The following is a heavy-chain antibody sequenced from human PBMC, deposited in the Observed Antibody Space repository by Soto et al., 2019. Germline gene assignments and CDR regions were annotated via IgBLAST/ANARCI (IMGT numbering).Heavy chain of an antibody. Sequence: QVQLVESGGGVVQPGRSLRLSCAASGFTFSSYGMHWVRQAPGKGLEWVAVISYDGSNKYYADSVKGRFTISRDNSKNTLYLQMNSLRAEDTAVYYCAKEYRTQLWPSHYYGMHVWGQGTTVTVSS. CDR3: AKEYRTQLWPSHYYGMHV. CDR2: ISYDGSNK. V-gene: IGHV3-30*18. D-gene: IGHD5-18*01. J-gene: IGHJ6*02. CDR1: GFTFSSYG.